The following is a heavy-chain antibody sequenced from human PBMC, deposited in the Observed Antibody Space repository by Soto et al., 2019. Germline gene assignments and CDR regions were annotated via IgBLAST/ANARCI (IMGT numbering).Heavy chain of an antibody. J-gene: IGHJ4*02. CDR3: ASEKGGRLANDY. CDR1: GFTFSGFA. D-gene: IGHD6-19*01. V-gene: IGHV3-30*04. CDR2: ISYDGRNQ. Sequence: QVQLVESGGGVVQPGRSLRLSCAASGFTFSGFAMQWVRQAPGKGLEWVAVISYDGRNQYYADSVKGRFTISRDNSENTLYLQMNSLRAEDSAVYYCASEKGGRLANDYWGQGTLVTVSS.